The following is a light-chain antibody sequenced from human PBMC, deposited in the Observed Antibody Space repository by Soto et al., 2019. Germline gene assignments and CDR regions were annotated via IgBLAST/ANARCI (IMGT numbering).Light chain of an antibody. V-gene: IGKV1-9*01. CDR2: GAS. CDR1: QGISSH. Sequence: IQLTQSSSSLSASVGERVTITCRASQGISSHLAWYQQKPGRAPKLLIYGASTLQSGVPSRFSASGSGTDFTLTIGSLQPEDFATFYCQQLNSYPLTFGGGTKVELK. J-gene: IGKJ4*01. CDR3: QQLNSYPLT.